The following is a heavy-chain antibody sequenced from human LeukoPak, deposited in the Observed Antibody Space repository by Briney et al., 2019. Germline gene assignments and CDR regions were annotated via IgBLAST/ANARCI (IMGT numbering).Heavy chain of an antibody. CDR3: ARARRNQLGAFDI. Sequence: PSETLSPTCTVSGGSISSYYWSWIRQPPGKGLEWIGYIYYSGSTNYNPSLKSRVTISVDTSKNQFSLKLSSVTAADTAVYYCARARRNQLGAFDIWGQGTMVTVSS. CDR2: IYYSGST. V-gene: IGHV4-59*01. CDR1: GGSISSYY. J-gene: IGHJ3*02. D-gene: IGHD1-14*01.